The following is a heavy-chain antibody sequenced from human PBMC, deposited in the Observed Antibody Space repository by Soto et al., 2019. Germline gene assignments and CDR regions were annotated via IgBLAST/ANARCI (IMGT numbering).Heavy chain of an antibody. CDR1: GGSISSYY. CDR3: AKIIRPAARTHYYYYYGMDV. CDR2: IYYSGST. D-gene: IGHD2-2*01. V-gene: IGHV4-59*01. Sequence: PSETLSLTCTVSGGSISSYYWRWIRQPPGKGLEWIGYIYYSGSTNYNPSLKRRVTISVDTSKNQFSLKLSSVTAEDTAVYYCAKIIRPAARTHYYYYYGMDVWGQGTTVTVSS. J-gene: IGHJ6*02.